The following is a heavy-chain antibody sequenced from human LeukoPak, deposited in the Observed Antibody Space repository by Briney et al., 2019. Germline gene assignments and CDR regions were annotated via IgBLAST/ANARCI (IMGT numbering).Heavy chain of an antibody. Sequence: GGSLRLSCAASGFTFSSYAMSWVRQAPGKGLEWVSGIYVDGSTYYADSVKGRFTISRDNSRNTLYLQMNSLRAEDTAVYYCSGGSSGYYPVVYWGQGTLVTVSS. V-gene: IGHV3-23*03. J-gene: IGHJ4*02. CDR1: GFTFSSYA. CDR3: SGGSSGYYPVVY. D-gene: IGHD3-22*01. CDR2: IYVDGST.